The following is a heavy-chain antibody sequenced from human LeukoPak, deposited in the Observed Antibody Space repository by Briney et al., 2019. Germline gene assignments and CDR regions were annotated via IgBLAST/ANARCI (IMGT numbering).Heavy chain of an antibody. J-gene: IGHJ5*02. Sequence: GGSLRLSCSASGFTFSSYAMYWVRQAPGKGLECVSAITSNGGSTYYADSVKGRFTDSRDNSKNTLYLQMSSLRDEDTAVYYCVKGSGSYYYGSGSSLFDPWGQGTLVTVSS. D-gene: IGHD3-10*01. CDR1: GFTFSSYA. CDR2: ITSNGGST. CDR3: VKGSGSYYYGSGSSLFDP. V-gene: IGHV3-64D*06.